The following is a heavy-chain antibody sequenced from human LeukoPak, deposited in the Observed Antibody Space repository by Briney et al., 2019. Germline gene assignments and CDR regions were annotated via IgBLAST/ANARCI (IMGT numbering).Heavy chain of an antibody. J-gene: IGHJ3*02. CDR2: INPSGGST. CDR1: GYTFTSYY. V-gene: IGHV1-46*03. Sequence: ASVKVSCKASGYTFTSYYMHWVRQAPGQGLEWMGIINPSGGSTSYAQKFQGRVTMTRDTSTSTVYMELSSLRSEDTAVYYCARARLSAAGTPDDAFDSWGQGTMVTVSS. CDR3: ARARLSAAGTPDDAFDS. D-gene: IGHD6-13*01.